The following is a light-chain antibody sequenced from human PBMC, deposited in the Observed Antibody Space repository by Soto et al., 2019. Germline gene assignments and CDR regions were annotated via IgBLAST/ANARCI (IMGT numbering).Light chain of an antibody. J-gene: IGKJ5*01. CDR3: QQRSNWPPSIT. V-gene: IGKV3-11*01. Sequence: EIVLAQSPATLSLSLGKRATLSCRASQSVGSHLAWFQQRPGQAPRLRIYDASTRATGIPARFSGSGSGTDFTLTIRSLEPEDFAVYYCQQRSNWPPSITFGQGTRLEIK. CDR1: QSVGSH. CDR2: DAS.